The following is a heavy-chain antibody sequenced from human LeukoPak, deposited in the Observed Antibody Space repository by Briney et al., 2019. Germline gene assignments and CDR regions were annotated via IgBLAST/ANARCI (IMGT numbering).Heavy chain of an antibody. V-gene: IGHV4-34*01. J-gene: IGHJ4*02. Sequence: PSETLSLTCAVYGGSSSGYYWSWLRQPPGKGLEWIGEINHSGSTNYNPSLKSRITISVDTSKNQFSLKLISVTAADTAVYYCARDPYYDSSGYSDYWGQGTLVTVSS. CDR1: GGSSSGYY. CDR3: ARDPYYDSSGYSDY. D-gene: IGHD3-22*01. CDR2: INHSGST.